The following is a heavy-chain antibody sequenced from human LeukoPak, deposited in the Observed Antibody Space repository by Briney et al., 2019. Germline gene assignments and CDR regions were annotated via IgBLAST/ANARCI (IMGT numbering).Heavy chain of an antibody. V-gene: IGHV3-30-3*01. D-gene: IGHD3-22*01. CDR1: GFTFRSYS. J-gene: IGHJ4*02. Sequence: PGRSLKLSCAVSGFTFRSYSMHWVRQAPGEGLEWVAAISYDGSDRFYADSVKGRFTISRDNPRNTLYLRVNSLRPEDTALYYCASDVNYYDGSGPPFHYWGQGTLVTVSS. CDR2: ISYDGSDR. CDR3: ASDVNYYDGSGPPFHY.